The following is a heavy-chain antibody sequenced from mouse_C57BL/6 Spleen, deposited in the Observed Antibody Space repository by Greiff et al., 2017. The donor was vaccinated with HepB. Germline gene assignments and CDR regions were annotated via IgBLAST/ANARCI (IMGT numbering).Heavy chain of an antibody. D-gene: IGHD1-1*01. Sequence: VQLQQSGAELVKPGASVKMSCKASGYTFTSYWITWVKQRPGQGLEWIGDIYPGSGSTNYNEKFKSKATLTVDTSSSTAYMQLSSLTSEDSAVYYCARTDYYGSSFPFDYWGQGTTLTVSS. CDR3: ARTDYYGSSFPFDY. J-gene: IGHJ2*01. V-gene: IGHV1-55*01. CDR1: GYTFTSYW. CDR2: IYPGSGST.